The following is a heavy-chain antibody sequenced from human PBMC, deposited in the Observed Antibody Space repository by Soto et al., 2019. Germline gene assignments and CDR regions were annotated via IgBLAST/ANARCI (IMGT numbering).Heavy chain of an antibody. D-gene: IGHD3-22*01. CDR3: ARDRVYYYDNSGYYNFDY. Sequence: QVQLVESGGGGVQPGRALRVSCGASGFTFSNYAMHWVRQAPGKGLEWVAVVSHDGSKQFYADSVEGRFTISRGSSKSTLYLHMGNMRDEDTAVYYCARDRVYYYDNSGYYNFDYWGQGTLVTVSS. CDR2: VSHDGSKQ. J-gene: IGHJ4*02. CDR1: GFTFSNYA. V-gene: IGHV3-30-3*01.